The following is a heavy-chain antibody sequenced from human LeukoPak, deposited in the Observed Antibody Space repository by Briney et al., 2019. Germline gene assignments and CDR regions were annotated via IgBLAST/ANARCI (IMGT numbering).Heavy chain of an antibody. CDR2: IYPGDSDT. J-gene: IGHJ6*03. Sequence: GESLKISCKGSGYDFTSYWIGWVRQMPGKGLDWIGIIYPGDSDTRYSPSFQGQVTISADKSISTAYLQWSSLKASDTAIYYCARRNYDRIYYYFYYMDVWGKGTTVTVSS. V-gene: IGHV5-51*01. D-gene: IGHD4-11*01. CDR3: ARRNYDRIYYYFYYMDV. CDR1: GYDFTSYW.